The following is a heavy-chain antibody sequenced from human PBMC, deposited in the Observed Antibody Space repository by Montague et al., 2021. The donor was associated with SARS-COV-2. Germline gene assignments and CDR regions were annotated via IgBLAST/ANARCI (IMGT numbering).Heavy chain of an antibody. CDR3: AEHLMQQYDYGDYFDAFNM. Sequence: PALVKPTQSLTLTCSFSGFSLTTPGVGVGWVRQPPGKALEWLALIYWDGDTRYSPSLRGRLTITKDTSKNRVVLTMTNVDPVDTATYYCAEHLMQQYDYGDYFDAFNMWGHGTMVTVSS. CDR1: GFSLTTPGVG. J-gene: IGHJ3*02. D-gene: IGHD4-17*01. CDR2: IYWDGDT. V-gene: IGHV2-5*02.